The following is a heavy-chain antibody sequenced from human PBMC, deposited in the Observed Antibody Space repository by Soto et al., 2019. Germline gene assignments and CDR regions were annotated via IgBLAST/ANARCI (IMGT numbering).Heavy chain of an antibody. D-gene: IGHD2-8*01. J-gene: IGHJ4*02. V-gene: IGHV3-15*07. CDR2: IKSKTDGGTT. CDR3: TTASGGVCPRCIGY. Sequence: EVQLVESGGGLVKPGGSLRLSCAASGFTFSNAWMNWVRQAPGKGLEWVGRIKSKTDGGTTDYAAPVKGRFTISRDDSKNTLYLQMNSLKTEDTAVYYCTTASGGVCPRCIGYWGQGTLVTVSS. CDR1: GFTFSNAW.